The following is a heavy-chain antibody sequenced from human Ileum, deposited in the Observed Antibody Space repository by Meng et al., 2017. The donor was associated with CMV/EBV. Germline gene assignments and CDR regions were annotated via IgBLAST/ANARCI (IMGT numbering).Heavy chain of an antibody. CDR1: GYTFTDYY. Sequence: KASGYTFTDYYVHWVRQAPGRGLEWMGWINPNRDTTNYAQNFQGRVTMTRDTSITTAYMELSRLTSDDTAVYYCARGPGYYGSGPRDYWGQGTLVTVSS. J-gene: IGHJ4*02. CDR3: ARGPGYYGSGPRDY. V-gene: IGHV1-2*02. CDR2: INPNRDTT. D-gene: IGHD3-10*01.